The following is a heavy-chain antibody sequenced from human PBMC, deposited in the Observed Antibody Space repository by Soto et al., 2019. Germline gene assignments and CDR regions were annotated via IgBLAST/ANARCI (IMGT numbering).Heavy chain of an antibody. J-gene: IGHJ4*02. Sequence: SETLSLTCTVSGGSISSYYWSWIRQPPGKGLEWIGYIYYSGSTNYNPSLKSRVTISVDTSKNQFSLKLSSVTAADTAVYYCARVYSSGWIIDYWGQGTLVTVSS. CDR2: IYYSGST. CDR1: GGSISSYY. D-gene: IGHD6-19*01. CDR3: ARVYSSGWIIDY. V-gene: IGHV4-59*08.